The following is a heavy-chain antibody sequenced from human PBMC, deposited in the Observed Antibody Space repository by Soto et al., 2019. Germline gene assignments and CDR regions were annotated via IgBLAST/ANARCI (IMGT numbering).Heavy chain of an antibody. Sequence: ASVKVSCKASGYTFTSYGISWVRQAPGQGLEWMGWISAYNGNTNYAQKLQGRVTMTTDTSTSTAYMELRSLRSDDTAVYYCARIFNFVVRGVKIQTFDPWGQGTLVTVSS. CDR3: ARIFNFVVRGVKIQTFDP. V-gene: IGHV1-18*01. CDR1: GYTFTSYG. J-gene: IGHJ5*02. CDR2: ISAYNGNT. D-gene: IGHD3-10*01.